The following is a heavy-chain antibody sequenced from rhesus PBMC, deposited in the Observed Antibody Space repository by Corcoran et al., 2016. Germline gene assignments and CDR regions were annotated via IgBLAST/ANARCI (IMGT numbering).Heavy chain of an antibody. D-gene: IGHD1-44*02. J-gene: IGHJ5-1*01. CDR2: FSGSSGDT. CDR3: ARYRFGSFDNRFDV. CDR1: GDSISSNY. V-gene: IGHV4-173*01. Sequence: QVQLQESGPGLVKPSETLSLTCAVSGDSISSNYWGWLRQPPGEGLVCIGRFSGSSGDTDSNPSLMRRVTLSTDTSKNQFSLTLNSVTAADTAVYYCARYRFGSFDNRFDVWGAGFLVTVSS.